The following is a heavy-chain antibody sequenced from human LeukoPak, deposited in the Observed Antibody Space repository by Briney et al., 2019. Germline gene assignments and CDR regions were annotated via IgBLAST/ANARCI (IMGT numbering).Heavy chain of an antibody. J-gene: IGHJ4*02. D-gene: IGHD5-12*01. Sequence: SETLSLTCIVSGRSISSYYCNWIRQPPGKGPEWVGHIYYSGTTNYNPSLKSRVTISVDTSKNQFSLKLTSVSAADTAVYYCARDRGGYAYFDYWGQGTLVTVSS. CDR3: ARDRGGYAYFDY. CDR2: IYYSGTT. CDR1: GRSISSYY. V-gene: IGHV4-59*01.